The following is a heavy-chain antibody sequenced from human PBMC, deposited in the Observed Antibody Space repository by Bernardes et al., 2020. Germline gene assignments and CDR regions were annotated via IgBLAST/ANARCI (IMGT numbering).Heavy chain of an antibody. CDR1: GYTLTELS. CDR3: ATDRIRYCSGGSCYKHYYYYGMDV. CDR2: FDPEDGET. V-gene: IGHV1-24*01. D-gene: IGHD2-15*01. Sequence: ASVKVSCKVSGYTLTELSMHWVRQAPGKGLEWMGGFDPEDGETIYAQKFQGRVTMTEDTSTDTAYMELSSLRSEDTAVYYCATDRIRYCSGGSCYKHYYYYGMDVWGQGTTVTVSS. J-gene: IGHJ6*02.